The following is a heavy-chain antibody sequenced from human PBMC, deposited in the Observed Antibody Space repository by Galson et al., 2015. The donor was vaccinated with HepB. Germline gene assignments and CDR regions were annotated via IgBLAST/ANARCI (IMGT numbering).Heavy chain of an antibody. Sequence: SLRLSCAASGFTVTSHTLNWVRQAPGKGPGWVSLIHSDGNTVYAGSVKGRFTISRDNAKNSLYLQMHSLRDDDTALYYCARQLDPWGQGTLVTVSS. J-gene: IGHJ5*02. CDR2: IHSDGNT. CDR1: GFTVTSHT. CDR3: ARQLDP. V-gene: IGHV3-66*04.